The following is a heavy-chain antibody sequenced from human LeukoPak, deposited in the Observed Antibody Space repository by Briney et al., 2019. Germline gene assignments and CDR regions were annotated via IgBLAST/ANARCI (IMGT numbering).Heavy chain of an antibody. Sequence: GGSLRLSCAASGFTFSSYWVHWVRQAPGKGLVWVSRIKSDGSSTTYADSVKGRFTISRDNAKNSLYLQMNSLRAEDTAVYYCAELGITMIGGVWGKGTTVTISS. CDR3: AELGITMIGGV. D-gene: IGHD3-10*02. V-gene: IGHV3-74*01. CDR1: GFTFSSYW. CDR2: IKSDGSST. J-gene: IGHJ6*03.